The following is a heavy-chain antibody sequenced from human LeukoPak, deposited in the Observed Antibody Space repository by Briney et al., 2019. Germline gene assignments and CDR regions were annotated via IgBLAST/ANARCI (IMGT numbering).Heavy chain of an antibody. CDR2: INPSGGST. D-gene: IGHD2-21*01. J-gene: IGHJ4*02. CDR1: GYTFTSYY. V-gene: IGHV1-46*01. Sequence: GASVKVSCKASGYTFTSYYMHWVRQAPGQGLEWMGIINPSGGSTSYAQKFQGRVTMTRDMSTSTVYMELSSLRSEDTAVYYCARVPARRVVITPTYFDFWGQGTLVTVSS. CDR3: ARVPARRVVITPTYFDF.